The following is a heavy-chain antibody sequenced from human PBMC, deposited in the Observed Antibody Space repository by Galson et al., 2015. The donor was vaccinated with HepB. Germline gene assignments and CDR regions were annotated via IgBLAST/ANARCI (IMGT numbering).Heavy chain of an antibody. V-gene: IGHV3-23*01. CDR1: GFTFSSYA. J-gene: IGHJ4*02. CDR2: ISGSGGST. Sequence: SLRLSCAASGFTFSSYAMSWVRQAPGKGLEWVSAISGSGGSTYYADSVKGRFTISRDNSKNTLYLQMNSLRAEDTAVYYCAKQDTSTRGWWELHPVDYWGQGTLVTVSS. CDR3: AKQDTSTRGWWELHPVDY. D-gene: IGHD1-26*01.